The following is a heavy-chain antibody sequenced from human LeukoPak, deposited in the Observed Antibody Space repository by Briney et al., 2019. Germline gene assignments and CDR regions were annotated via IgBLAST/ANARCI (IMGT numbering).Heavy chain of an antibody. J-gene: IGHJ6*02. CDR3: ARDLVGIAAAGTSSDYYYYGMDV. CDR2: ISAYNGNT. D-gene: IGHD6-13*01. Sequence: ASVKVSCKASGYTFTSYGISWVRQAPGQGLEWMGWISAYNGNTNYAQKLQGRVTMTTDTSTSTAYMELRSLRSDDTAVYYCARDLVGIAAAGTSSDYYYYGMDVWGQGTTVTVSS. V-gene: IGHV1-18*01. CDR1: GYTFTSYG.